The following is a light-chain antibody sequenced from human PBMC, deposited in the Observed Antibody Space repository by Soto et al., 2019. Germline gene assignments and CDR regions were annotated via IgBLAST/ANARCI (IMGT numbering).Light chain of an antibody. J-gene: IGLJ1*01. Sequence: QSVLTQPPSASGSPGQSVPISCTGTSSDFGGYNYVSWYQQHPGKAPKLMIYEVSKRPPGVPDRFSGSKSGNTASPTVSGLQAEDEADYYCSSYAGSNNLYVFGTGTKVTVL. CDR2: EVS. V-gene: IGLV2-8*01. CDR1: SSDFGGYNY. CDR3: SSYAGSNNLYV.